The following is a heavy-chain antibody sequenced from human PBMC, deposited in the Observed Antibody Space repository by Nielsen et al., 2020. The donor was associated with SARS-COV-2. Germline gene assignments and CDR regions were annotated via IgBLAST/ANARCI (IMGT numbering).Heavy chain of an antibody. CDR1: GFTFGDYA. D-gene: IGHD2-8*01. V-gene: IGHV3-49*03. CDR2: IRSKAYGGTT. Sequence: GESLKISCPASGFTFGDYAMSWFRQAPGKGLEWVGFIRSKAYGGTTEYAASVKGRFTISRDDSKSIAYLQMNSLKTEDTAVYYCSVFCTNGVCYSDWGQGTLVTVSS. CDR3: SVFCTNGVCYSD. J-gene: IGHJ4*02.